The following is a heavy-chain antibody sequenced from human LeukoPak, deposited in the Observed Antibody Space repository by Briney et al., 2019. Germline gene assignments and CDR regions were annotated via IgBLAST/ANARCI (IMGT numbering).Heavy chain of an antibody. V-gene: IGHV4-59*01. CDR2: IYYSGST. CDR1: GGSISSYY. D-gene: IGHD4-23*01. J-gene: IGHJ4*02. CDR3: ARALYGGYYFDY. Sequence: SETLSLTCTVSGGSISSYYWSWIRQPPGKGLEWIGCIYYSGSTNYNPSLKSRVTISVDTSKNQFSLKLSSVTAADTAVYYCARALYGGYYFDYWGQGTLVTVSS.